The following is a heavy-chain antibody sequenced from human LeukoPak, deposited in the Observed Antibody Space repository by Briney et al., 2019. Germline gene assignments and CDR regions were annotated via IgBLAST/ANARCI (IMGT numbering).Heavy chain of an antibody. Sequence: GGSLRLSCAASGLTFSSYAMSWVRQAPGRGLEWVSAISGSGGSTYYADSVKGRFTISRDNSKNTLNLQMNSLRAEDAAVYYCARPDSKRIVGATGSAFDIWGQGTMVTVSS. J-gene: IGHJ3*02. CDR1: GLTFSSYA. V-gene: IGHV3-23*01. CDR2: ISGSGGST. D-gene: IGHD1-26*01. CDR3: ARPDSKRIVGATGSAFDI.